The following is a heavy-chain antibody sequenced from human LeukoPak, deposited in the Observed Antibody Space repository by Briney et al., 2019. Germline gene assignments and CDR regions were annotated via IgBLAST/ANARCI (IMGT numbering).Heavy chain of an antibody. CDR1: GGTFSSYA. CDR3: ARRGVEGFDP. D-gene: IGHD5-12*01. CDR2: IIPIFGTA. V-gene: IGHV1-69*05. Sequence: ASVKVSCKASGGTFSSYAISWVRQAPGQGLEWMGGIIPIFGTANYAQKFQGRVTITTDESTSTAYMELSSLRSEDTAVYYCARRGVEGFDPWGQGTLVTVSS. J-gene: IGHJ5*02.